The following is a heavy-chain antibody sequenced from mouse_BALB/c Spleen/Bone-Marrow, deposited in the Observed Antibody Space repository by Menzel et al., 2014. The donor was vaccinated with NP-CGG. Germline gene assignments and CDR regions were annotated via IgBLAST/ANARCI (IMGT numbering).Heavy chain of an antibody. Sequence: DVHLVESGGGLVQPGGSLKLSCAASGFDFGRYWMSWVRQAPGKGLEWIGEINPDSSTINYTPSLKDKFIISRDNAKNTLYLQMSKVRSEDTALYYCARLSYYGRFAYWGQGTLVTVSA. CDR2: INPDSSTI. J-gene: IGHJ3*01. CDR1: GFDFGRYW. CDR3: ARLSYYGRFAY. V-gene: IGHV4-1*02. D-gene: IGHD1-1*01.